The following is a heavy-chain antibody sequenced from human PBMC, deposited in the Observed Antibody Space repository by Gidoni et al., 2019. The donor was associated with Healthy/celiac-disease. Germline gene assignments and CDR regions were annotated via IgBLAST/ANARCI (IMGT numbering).Heavy chain of an antibody. Sequence: QVQLQQWGAGLLKPSETLSLTCAVYGGSFSGYYWSWIRQPPGKGLEWIGEINHSGSTNYNPSLKSRVTISVDTSKNQFPLKLSSVTAADTAVYYCASNYGDYPDYWGQGTLVTVSS. J-gene: IGHJ4*02. CDR2: INHSGST. V-gene: IGHV4-34*01. D-gene: IGHD4-17*01. CDR3: ASNYGDYPDY. CDR1: GGSFSGYY.